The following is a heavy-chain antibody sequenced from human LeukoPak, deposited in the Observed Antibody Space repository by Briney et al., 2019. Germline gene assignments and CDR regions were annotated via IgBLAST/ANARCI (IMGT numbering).Heavy chain of an antibody. V-gene: IGHV1-69*05. D-gene: IGHD3-10*01. Sequence: SVKVSCKASGGTFSSHAISWVRQAPGQGLEWMGGIIPIFGTANYAQKFQGRVTITTDESTSTAYMELSSLRSEDTAVYYCARTPSNITMVRGVITKPPYYYYMDVWGKGTTVTVSS. CDR3: ARTPSNITMVRGVITKPPYYYYMDV. J-gene: IGHJ6*03. CDR2: IIPIFGTA. CDR1: GGTFSSHA.